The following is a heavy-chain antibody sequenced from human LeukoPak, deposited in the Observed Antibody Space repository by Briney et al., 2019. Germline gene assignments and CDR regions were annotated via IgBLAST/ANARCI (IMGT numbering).Heavy chain of an antibody. CDR3: ARDRQIAVAGNYYYGMDV. D-gene: IGHD6-19*01. V-gene: IGHV1-2*04. Sequence: ASVNVSCRASGYTFTGYYMHWVRQAPGQGLEWMGWINPNSGGTNYAQKFQGWVTMTRDTSISTAYMELSRLRSDDTAVYYCARDRQIAVAGNYYYGMDVWGQGTTVTVSS. CDR1: GYTFTGYY. CDR2: INPNSGGT. J-gene: IGHJ6*02.